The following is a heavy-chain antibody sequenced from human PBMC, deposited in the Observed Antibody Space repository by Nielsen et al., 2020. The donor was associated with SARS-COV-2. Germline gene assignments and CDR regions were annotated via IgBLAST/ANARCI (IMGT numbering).Heavy chain of an antibody. CDR2: ISGSGGST. V-gene: IGHV3-23*01. J-gene: IGHJ4*02. D-gene: IGHD3-10*01. Sequence: GGSLRLSCAASGFTFSSYAMSWVRQAPGKGLEWVSAISGSGGSTYYADSVKGRFTISRDNSKNTLFLQMNSLRAEDTAVYYWAKNLGITMVRGVIGYWGQGTLVTFSS. CDR1: GFTFSSYA. CDR3: AKNLGITMVRGVIGY.